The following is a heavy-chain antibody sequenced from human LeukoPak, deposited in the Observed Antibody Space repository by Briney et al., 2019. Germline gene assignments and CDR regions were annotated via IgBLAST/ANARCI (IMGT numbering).Heavy chain of an antibody. J-gene: IGHJ5*02. V-gene: IGHV4-39*07. Sequence: GSLRLSCAASGFTVSSNYMSWVRQPPGKGLEWIGTIYYSGSTYYNPSLKSRVTISVDSSKNQFSLRLSSVTAADTAVYYCARESLTWLQSRTSWFDPWGQGTLVTVSS. CDR3: ARESLTWLQSRTSWFDP. D-gene: IGHD5-24*01. CDR1: GFTVSSNY. CDR2: IYYSGST.